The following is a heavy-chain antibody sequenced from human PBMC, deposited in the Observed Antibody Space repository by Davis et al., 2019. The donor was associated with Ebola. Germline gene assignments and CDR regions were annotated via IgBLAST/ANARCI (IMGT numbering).Heavy chain of an antibody. CDR3: AKEDYYYDSSGYGTPHFDY. J-gene: IGHJ4*02. V-gene: IGHV3-23*01. D-gene: IGHD3-22*01. Sequence: GESLKISCAASGFTFSSYAMSWVRQAPGKGLEWVSAISGSGGSTYYADSVKGRFTISRDNSKNTLYLQMNSLRAEDTAVYYCAKEDYYYDSSGYGTPHFDYWGQGTLVTVSS. CDR2: ISGSGGST. CDR1: GFTFSSYA.